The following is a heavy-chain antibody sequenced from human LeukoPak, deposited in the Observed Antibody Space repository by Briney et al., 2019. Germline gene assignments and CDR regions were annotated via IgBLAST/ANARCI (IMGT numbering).Heavy chain of an antibody. CDR3: ARATMTTVTD. CDR1: GGSFSGYY. CDR2: INHSGST. Sequence: PSETLSLTCAVYGGSFSGYYWSWIRQPPGKVLEWIGEINHSGSTNYNPSLKSRVTISVDTSKSQFSLKLSSVTAADTAVYYCARATMTTVTDWGQGTLVTVSS. J-gene: IGHJ4*02. D-gene: IGHD4-11*01. V-gene: IGHV4-34*01.